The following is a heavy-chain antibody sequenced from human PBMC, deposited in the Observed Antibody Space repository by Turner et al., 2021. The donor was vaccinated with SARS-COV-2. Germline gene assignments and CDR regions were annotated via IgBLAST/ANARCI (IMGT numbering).Heavy chain of an antibody. CDR3: AKQQGLYSNPMYYFDY. V-gene: IGHV3-30*18. CDR1: GFTFSSYG. J-gene: IGHJ4*02. D-gene: IGHD4-4*01. CDR2: TSYDGSNK. Sequence: QVQLVESGGGVVQPGGSRRLSCAASGFTFSSYGMHWVRQGPGKGLEWVAVTSYDGSNKYYADSVKGRFTISRDNSKNTLYLQMNSLRAEDTAVYYCAKQQGLYSNPMYYFDYWGQGTLVTVSS.